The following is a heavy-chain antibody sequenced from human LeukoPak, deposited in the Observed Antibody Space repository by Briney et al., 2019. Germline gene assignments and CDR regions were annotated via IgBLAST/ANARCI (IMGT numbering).Heavy chain of an antibody. CDR2: FHHSGNT. Sequence: SGPGLVKPSETLSLTCSVSGASISRYYWSWIRQPPGKGLEWIGYFHHSGNTNYSPSLSSRITMSVDTSKNQFSLRLNSVTAADPAIYSCARRAAALDSWGQGTLVTVSS. CDR1: GASISRYY. V-gene: IGHV4-59*12. CDR3: ARRAAALDS. J-gene: IGHJ4*02.